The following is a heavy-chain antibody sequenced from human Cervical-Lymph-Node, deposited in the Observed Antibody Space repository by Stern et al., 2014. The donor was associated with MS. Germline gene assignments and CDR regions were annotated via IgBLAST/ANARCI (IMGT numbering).Heavy chain of an antibody. CDR1: GFIFSSYA. D-gene: IGHD2-15*01. CDR2: LSLEGSKH. CDR3: ARDTCHGGGCYFHY. J-gene: IGHJ4*02. V-gene: IGHV3-30-3*01. Sequence: QVQLVQSGGGVVQPWRSLRLSCAASGFIFSSYAMHWVRQAPGQGLDWVAFLSLEGSKHFYADSVQGRFTISRDNSANTPYLHMNDLSPEDSAVYYCARDTCHGGGCYFHYWGQGILVTVSS.